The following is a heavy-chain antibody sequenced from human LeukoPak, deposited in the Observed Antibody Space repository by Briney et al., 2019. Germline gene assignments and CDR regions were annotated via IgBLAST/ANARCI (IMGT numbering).Heavy chain of an antibody. CDR1: GFTFSRNG. CDR3: ARDYADYFDS. D-gene: IGHD3-16*01. V-gene: IGHV3-33*01. Sequence: PGGSLRLSCAASGFTFSRNGMHWVRQAPGKGLEWVAVIWYDGSNKYYADSVKGRFTVSRDNSKNTLSLEMNSLRDEDTAVYYCARDYADYFDSWGQGTLVTVSS. J-gene: IGHJ4*02. CDR2: IWYDGSNK.